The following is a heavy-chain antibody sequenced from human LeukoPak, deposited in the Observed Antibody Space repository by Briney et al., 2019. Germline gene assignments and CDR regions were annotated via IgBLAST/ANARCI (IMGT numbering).Heavy chain of an antibody. CDR2: IYTTGST. J-gene: IGHJ5*02. D-gene: IGHD3-10*01. V-gene: IGHV4-4*07. CDR1: GGSISSYY. CDR3: ARDKGGYYGSGRTHWFDP. Sequence: SETLSLTCTVSGGSISSYYWTWIRQPAGKGLEWIGRIYTTGSTNYNPSLKSRVTISIDTSKNQFSLKLSSVTAADTAVYYCARDKGGYYGSGRTHWFDPWGQGTLVTVSS.